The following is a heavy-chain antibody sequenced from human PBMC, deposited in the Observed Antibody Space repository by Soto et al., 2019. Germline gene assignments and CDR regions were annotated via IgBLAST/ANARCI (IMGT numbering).Heavy chain of an antibody. Sequence: SETLSLTCAVYGGSFSGYYWSWIRQHPGKGLEWIGYIYYSGSTYYNPSLKSRVTISVDTSKNQFSLKLSSVTAADTAVYYCARTIDSYGYFHYWGQGTLVTVSS. J-gene: IGHJ4*02. V-gene: IGHV4-34*01. CDR1: GGSFSGYY. CDR3: ARTIDSYGYFHY. CDR2: IYYSGST. D-gene: IGHD5-18*01.